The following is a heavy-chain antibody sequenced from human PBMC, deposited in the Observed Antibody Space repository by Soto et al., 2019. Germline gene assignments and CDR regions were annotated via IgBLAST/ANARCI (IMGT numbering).Heavy chain of an antibody. D-gene: IGHD1-7*01. V-gene: IGHV1-3*01. CDR2: INAGNGNT. CDR3: ARDNWNYQRGYYYYYYMDV. CDR1: GCTFTSYA. Sequence: ASVKVSCKAAGCTFTSYAMHWVRQAPGQRLEWMGWINAGNGNTKYSQKFQGRVTITRDTSASTAYMELSSLRSEDTAVYYCARDNWNYQRGYYYYYYMDVWGKGTTVTVSS. J-gene: IGHJ6*03.